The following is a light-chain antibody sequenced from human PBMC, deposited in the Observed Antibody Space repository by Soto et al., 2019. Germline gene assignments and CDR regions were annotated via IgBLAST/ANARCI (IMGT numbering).Light chain of an antibody. CDR1: QGISRS. CDR3: QQANSFPFT. CDR2: AAS. Sequence: DIQMTQSPSSVSAFVGDRVTITCRASQGISRSLAWYQQKSGEAPKLLIYAASLLQSGVPSRFSGSGSGTDSTLTITRLQPEDFATYYCQQANSFPFTFGPGTKVEIK. V-gene: IGKV1-12*01. J-gene: IGKJ3*01.